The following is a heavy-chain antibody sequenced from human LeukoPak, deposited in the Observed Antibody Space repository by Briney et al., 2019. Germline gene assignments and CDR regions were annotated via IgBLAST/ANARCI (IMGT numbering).Heavy chain of an antibody. V-gene: IGHV4-59*12. D-gene: IGHD4-17*01. CDR2: IFYNVYT. Sequence: SETLSLTCSVSGGSISSYYWTWIRQSPGKGLEYVAYIFYNVYTDYNPSLKSRVSVSVDTSKKQVSLKLNSVTAVDTAVYYCARTLYGDYYFDYWGQGTLVTVSS. CDR1: GGSISSYY. J-gene: IGHJ4*02. CDR3: ARTLYGDYYFDY.